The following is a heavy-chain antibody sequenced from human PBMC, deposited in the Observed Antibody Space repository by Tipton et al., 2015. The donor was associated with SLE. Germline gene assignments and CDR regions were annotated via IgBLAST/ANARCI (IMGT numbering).Heavy chain of an antibody. CDR1: GGSFSGYY. CDR3: ARLIAARLPFDY. D-gene: IGHD6-6*01. Sequence: TLSLTCAVYGGSFSGYYWSWIRQPPGKGLEWIGEINHSGSTNYNPSLKRRVTISVDTSKNQFSLKLSSVTAADTAVYYCARLIAARLPFDYWGQGTLVTVSS. V-gene: IGHV4-34*01. CDR2: INHSGST. J-gene: IGHJ4*02.